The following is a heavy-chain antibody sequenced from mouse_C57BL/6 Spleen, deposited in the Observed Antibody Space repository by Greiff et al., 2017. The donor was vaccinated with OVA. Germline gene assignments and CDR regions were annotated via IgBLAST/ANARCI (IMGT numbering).Heavy chain of an antibody. CDR2: IDPSDSET. Sequence: VQLQQPGAELVRPGSSVKLSCKASGYTFTSYWMHWVKQRPIQGLEWIGNIDPSDSETHYNQKFKDKATLTVGKSSSTAYMQLSSLTSEDSAVYYCARGTTVVAKGYFDVWGTGTTVTVSS. V-gene: IGHV1-52*01. CDR1: GYTFTSYW. CDR3: ARGTTVVAKGYFDV. J-gene: IGHJ1*03. D-gene: IGHD1-1*01.